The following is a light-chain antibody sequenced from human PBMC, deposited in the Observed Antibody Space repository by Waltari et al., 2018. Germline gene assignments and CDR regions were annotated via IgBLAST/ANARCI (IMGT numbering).Light chain of an antibody. Sequence: QAVVTQEPSLTVSPGGTVTLTCASSTGAVTSGSPPHWLQQKPGQAPRPPIFNINNRHPWTPARFSGSLLGGKAALTLSGVQPEDEAEYYCLLYYGGSQGYVFGPGTKVSVL. J-gene: IGLJ1*01. V-gene: IGLV7-43*01. CDR1: TGAVTSGSP. CDR3: LLYYGGSQGYV. CDR2: NIN.